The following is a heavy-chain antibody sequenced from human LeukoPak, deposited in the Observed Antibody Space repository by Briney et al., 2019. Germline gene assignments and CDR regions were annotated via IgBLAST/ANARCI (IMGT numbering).Heavy chain of an antibody. CDR1: GYRFTTDY. CDR2: IYPDDSET. CDR3: TRQAYGSHFDAFDI. J-gene: IGHJ3*02. Sequence: GESLKISCKASGYRFTTDYIGWVRQMPGKGLEWMGIIYPDDSETNYSPSFQGQVSMSVDKSITTAYLQWSSLKASDTAIYYCTRQAYGSHFDAFDIWGQGTMVTVSS. V-gene: IGHV5-51*01. D-gene: IGHD3-22*01.